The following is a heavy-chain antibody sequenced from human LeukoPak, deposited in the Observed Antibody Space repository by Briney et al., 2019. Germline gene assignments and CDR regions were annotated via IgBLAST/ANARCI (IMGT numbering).Heavy chain of an antibody. CDR3: AKGSFYCNGNSCPQYYYYMDV. D-gene: IGHD2/OR15-2a*01. CDR2: IRYDGSDK. Sequence: PGGSLRLSCAASGYTFGRHGIHWVRQAPGKGLEWVAFIRYDGSDKYYADSVKGRFTISRDDSKNTLYLQMNSLRVEDTAVYYCAKGSFYCNGNSCPQYYYYMDVWGKGTTVTVSS. V-gene: IGHV3-30*02. J-gene: IGHJ6*03. CDR1: GYTFGRHG.